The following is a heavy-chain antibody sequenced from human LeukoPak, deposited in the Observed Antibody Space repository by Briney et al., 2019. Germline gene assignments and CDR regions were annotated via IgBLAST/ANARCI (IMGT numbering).Heavy chain of an antibody. Sequence: PSETLSLTCAVYGGPFSGYYWSWIRQPPGKGLEWIGEINHSGSTNYNPSLKSRVTISVDTSKNQFSLKVSSVTAADTAVYYCARLDLFPYYYDSSGYGTFDYWGQGTLVTVSS. CDR2: INHSGST. V-gene: IGHV4-34*01. CDR3: ARLDLFPYYYDSSGYGTFDY. J-gene: IGHJ4*02. D-gene: IGHD3-22*01. CDR1: GGPFSGYY.